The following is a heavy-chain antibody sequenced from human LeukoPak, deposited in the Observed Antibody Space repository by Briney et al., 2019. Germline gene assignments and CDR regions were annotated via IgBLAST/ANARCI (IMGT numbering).Heavy chain of an antibody. CDR3: ARDFMVVVPAAIRGGFDY. J-gene: IGHJ4*02. D-gene: IGHD2-2*01. V-gene: IGHV3-30*04. CDR2: ISYDGSYI. Sequence: VGSLRLSCAASGFTFSSYAMHGVRPAPCKGLEGVAVISYDGSYIYYADSVKGRFTISIYNAKNSLYLQMNSLRAEDTAVYYCARDFMVVVPAAIRGGFDYWGQGTLVTVSS. CDR1: GFTFSSYA.